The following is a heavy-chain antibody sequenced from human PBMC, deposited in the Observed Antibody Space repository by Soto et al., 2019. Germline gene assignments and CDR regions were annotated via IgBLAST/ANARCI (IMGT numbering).Heavy chain of an antibody. CDR3: SRDDSDWFFN. CDR2: ISSSSFTL. J-gene: IGHJ4*02. CDR1: GFIFGSYT. D-gene: IGHD3-9*01. Sequence: PGGSLRLSCAASGFIFGSYTMNWVRQAPGKGLEWVSSISSSSFTLYYADSVKGRFSISRDNAKNSLYLQMNSLESEDTAVYYCSRDDSDWFFNWGRGTLVTVSS. V-gene: IGHV3-48*01.